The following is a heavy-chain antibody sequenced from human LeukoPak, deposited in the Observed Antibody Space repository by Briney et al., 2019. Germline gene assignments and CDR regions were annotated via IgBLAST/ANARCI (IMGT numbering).Heavy chain of an antibody. V-gene: IGHV3-48*04. CDR2: ISSSSGSTI. J-gene: IGHJ4*02. CDR1: GFTFNNYI. CDR3: ARALYDILTGYSTIFDY. D-gene: IGHD3-9*01. Sequence: GGSLRLSCAASGFTFNNYIMNWVRQAPGKGLEWVSSISSSSGSTIYYADSVKGRFTISRDNAKNSLYLQMNSLRAEDTAVYCCARALYDILTGYSTIFDYWGQGTLVTVSS.